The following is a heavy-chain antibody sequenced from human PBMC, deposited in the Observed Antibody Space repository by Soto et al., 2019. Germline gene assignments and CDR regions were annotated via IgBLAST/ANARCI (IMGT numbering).Heavy chain of an antibody. J-gene: IGHJ4*02. V-gene: IGHV1-69*18. D-gene: IGHD3-3*01. Sequence: QVQLVQSGGEVKKPGSSVKVSCKASGGTFSSYGIHWVRQAPGQGLEWMGRIIPIFGAANYAQNFQGRVTITADATTTTTYMDLSNLRSEDTAVYYCSRDRLLTDGSYFLVLDSWGQGTLVTVSS. CDR1: GGTFSSYG. CDR3: SRDRLLTDGSYFLVLDS. CDR2: IIPIFGAA.